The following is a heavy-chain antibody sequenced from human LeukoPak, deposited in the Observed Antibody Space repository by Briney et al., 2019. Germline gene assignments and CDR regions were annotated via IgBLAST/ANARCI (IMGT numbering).Heavy chain of an antibody. CDR1: GYSISSGYY. J-gene: IGHJ6*03. V-gene: IGHV4-38-2*02. D-gene: IGHD6-13*01. Sequence: PSETLSLTCTVSGYSISSGYYWGWIRQPPGKGLEWIASIYHSGSTYYNPSLKSRVTISVDTSKNQFSLKLSSVIAADTAVYYCARGEGAAPFYYYMDVWGKGTTVTVSS. CDR2: IYHSGST. CDR3: ARGEGAAPFYYYMDV.